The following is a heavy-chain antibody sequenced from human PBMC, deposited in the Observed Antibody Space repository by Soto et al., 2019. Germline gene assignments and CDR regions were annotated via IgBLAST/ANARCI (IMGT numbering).Heavy chain of an antibody. D-gene: IGHD3-10*01. J-gene: IGHJ5*02. V-gene: IGHV3-30-3*01. CDR3: ARGALTMVRGVLLYNWFDP. CDR2: ISYDGSNK. CDR1: GFTFSSYA. Sequence: QVQLVESGGGVVQPGRSLRLSCAASGFTFSSYAMNWVRQAPGKGLEWVAVISYDGSNKYYADSVKGRFTISRDNSKNTLYLQMNSLRAEDTAVYYCARGALTMVRGVLLYNWFDPWGQGTLVTVSS.